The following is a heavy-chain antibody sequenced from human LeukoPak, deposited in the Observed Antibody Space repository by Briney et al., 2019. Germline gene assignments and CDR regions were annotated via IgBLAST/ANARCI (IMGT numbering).Heavy chain of an antibody. CDR2: IWYDGSIK. V-gene: IGHV3-33*01. CDR1: GFTFSSYG. Sequence: GGSLRLSCAASGFTFSSYGMHWVRQAPGKGLEWVAVIWYDGSIKFYVDSVKGRFTISRDNSKNTLYLQMNSLRAEDTAVYYCARDVSGGSAALDYWGQGTLVTVSS. CDR3: ARDVSGGSAALDY. J-gene: IGHJ4*02. D-gene: IGHD2-15*01.